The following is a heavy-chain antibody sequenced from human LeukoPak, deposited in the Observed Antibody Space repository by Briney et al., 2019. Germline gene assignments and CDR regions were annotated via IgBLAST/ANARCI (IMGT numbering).Heavy chain of an antibody. J-gene: IGHJ6*02. V-gene: IGHV1-69*13. Sequence: SVMVSCKASGGTFSSYAISWVRQAPGQGLEWMGGIIPIFGTANYAQKFQGRVTITADESTSTAYMELSSLRSEDTAVYYCARPPGYDFWSGYPPSDYYYGMDVWGQGTTVTVSS. CDR3: ARPPGYDFWSGYPPSDYYYGMDV. CDR1: GGTFSSYA. CDR2: IIPIFGTA. D-gene: IGHD3-3*01.